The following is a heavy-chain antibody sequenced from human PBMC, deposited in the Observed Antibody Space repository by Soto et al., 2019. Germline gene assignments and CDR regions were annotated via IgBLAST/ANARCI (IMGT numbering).Heavy chain of an antibody. J-gene: IGHJ6*02. CDR3: ARHSSSWYHYYYYYGMDV. D-gene: IGHD6-13*01. V-gene: IGHV1-8*01. CDR2: MNPNSGNT. Sequence: ASVKVSCKASGYTFTSYDINWVRQATGQGLEWMGWMNPNSGNTGYAQKFQGRVTMTRNTSISTAYMELSSLRSEDTAVYYCARHSSSWYHYYYYYGMDVWGQGTTVTV. CDR1: GYTFTSYD.